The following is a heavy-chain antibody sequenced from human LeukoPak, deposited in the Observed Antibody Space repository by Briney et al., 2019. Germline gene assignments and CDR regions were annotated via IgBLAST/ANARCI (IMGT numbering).Heavy chain of an antibody. CDR2: IYYSGST. CDR3: ARGVGTPYSEISFDY. CDR1: GGSINSYY. D-gene: IGHD6-13*01. J-gene: IGHJ4*02. Sequence: SETLSLTCTVSGGSINSYYWSWIRQPPGKGLEWIGYIYYSGSTNYNPSLKSRVTISVDTSKNQFSLKLSSVTAADTAVYYCARGVGTPYSEISFDYWGQGTLVTVSS. V-gene: IGHV4-59*01.